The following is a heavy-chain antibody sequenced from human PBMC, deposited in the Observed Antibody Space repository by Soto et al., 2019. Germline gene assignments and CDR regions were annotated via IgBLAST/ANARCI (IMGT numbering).Heavy chain of an antibody. CDR3: ARFAPYSSGWDYYYYGMDV. V-gene: IGHV1-3*01. CDR2: INAGNGNT. Sequence: ASVKVSCKASGYTFTSYAMHWVRQAPGQRLEWMGWINAGNGNTKYSQKFQGRVTITRDTSASTAYMEPSSLRSEDTAVYYCARFAPYSSGWDYYYYGMDVWGQGTTVTVSS. CDR1: GYTFTSYA. J-gene: IGHJ6*02. D-gene: IGHD6-19*01.